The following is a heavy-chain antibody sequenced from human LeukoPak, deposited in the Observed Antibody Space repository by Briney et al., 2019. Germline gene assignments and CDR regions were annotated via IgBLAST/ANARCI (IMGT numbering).Heavy chain of an antibody. V-gene: IGHV3-7*01. D-gene: IGHD2-2*02. Sequence: GGSLRLSCAASGFTFSSYWMSWVRQAPGKGLEWVANIKQDGSEKCYVDSVKGRFTISRGNAKNSLYLQMNSLRAEDTAVYYCARVHYTTPYYYYGMDVWGQGTTVTVSS. CDR2: IKQDGSEK. CDR1: GFTFSSYW. J-gene: IGHJ6*02. CDR3: ARVHYTTPYYYYGMDV.